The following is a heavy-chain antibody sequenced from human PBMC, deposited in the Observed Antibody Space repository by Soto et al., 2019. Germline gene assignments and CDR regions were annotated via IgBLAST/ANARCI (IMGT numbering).Heavy chain of an antibody. CDR3: TRIRGWGWLGPNDY. CDR2: IFSSDAK. CDR1: GFSLTSARMS. Sequence: QVTLNESGPVLVKPTETLTLTCTVSGFSLTSARMSVSWIRQPPGKALEWLAHIFSSDAKSYSASLKSRLTISKDTSKSQVVLTMTNMNPVDTATYYCTRIRGWGWLGPNDYWGQGTLVTVSS. D-gene: IGHD3-10*01. J-gene: IGHJ4*02. V-gene: IGHV2-26*01.